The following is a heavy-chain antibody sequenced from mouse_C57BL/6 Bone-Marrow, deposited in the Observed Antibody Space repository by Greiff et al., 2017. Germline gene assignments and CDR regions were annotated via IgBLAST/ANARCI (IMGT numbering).Heavy chain of an antibody. J-gene: IGHJ2*01. CDR2: IYPRDGST. D-gene: IGHD2-3*01. CDR3: ARRWLLRFYFDY. V-gene: IGHV1-78*01. CDR1: GYTFTDHT. Sequence: VQLQQSDAELVKPGASVKISCKVSGYTFTDHTIHWMKQRPEQGLEWIGYIYPRDGSTKYNEKFKGKATLAADKSSSTAYMQLNSLTSEASAVYFCARRWLLRFYFDYWGQGTTLTVSS.